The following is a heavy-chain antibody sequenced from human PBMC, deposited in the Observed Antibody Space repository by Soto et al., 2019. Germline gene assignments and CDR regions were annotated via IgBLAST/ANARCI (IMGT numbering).Heavy chain of an antibody. CDR1: ADTFSSYF. Sequence: ASVKVSCKASADTFSSYFMHWVRQAPGQGLEWMGIINPTGGTTTYAQKFQGRITMTRDTSTSTVYMELSSLRSEDTAVYYCARDLLTVAELTSRIYGMDVWG. V-gene: IGHV1-46*03. J-gene: IGHJ6*02. CDR3: ARDLLTVAELTSRIYGMDV. D-gene: IGHD6-19*01. CDR2: INPTGGTT.